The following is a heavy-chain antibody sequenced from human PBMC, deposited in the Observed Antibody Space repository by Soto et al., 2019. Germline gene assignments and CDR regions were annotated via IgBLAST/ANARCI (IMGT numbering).Heavy chain of an antibody. D-gene: IGHD3-10*01. CDR2: IYYSGST. V-gene: IGHV4-31*03. Sequence: QVQLQESGPGLVKPSQTLSLTCTVSGGSISSGGYYWSWIRQHPGKGLEWIGYIYYSGSTYYNPSLKSRVTISVDTSKNQFSLKLSSVTAADTAVYYCARDRFGDTAYYYYGMDVWGQGTTVTVSS. CDR3: ARDRFGDTAYYYYGMDV. CDR1: GGSISSGGYY. J-gene: IGHJ6*02.